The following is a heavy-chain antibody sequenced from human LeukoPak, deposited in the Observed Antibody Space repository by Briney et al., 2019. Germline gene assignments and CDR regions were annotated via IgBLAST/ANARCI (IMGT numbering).Heavy chain of an antibody. J-gene: IGHJ4*02. CDR1: GFTFSSYG. Sequence: GGSLRLSCAASGFTFSSYGMTWVRQAPGRGLEWVSFISGSGDSTYYADSVKGRFTISRDNSKNTLYLQMNSLRAEDTAVYYCANNRGGFYVTFWGQGTLVTVSS. CDR2: ISGSGDST. V-gene: IGHV3-23*01. D-gene: IGHD3-3*01. CDR3: ANNRGGFYVTF.